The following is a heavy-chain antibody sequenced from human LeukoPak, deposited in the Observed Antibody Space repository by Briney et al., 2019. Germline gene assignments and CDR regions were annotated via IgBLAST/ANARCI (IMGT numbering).Heavy chain of an antibody. Sequence: GGSLRLSCAAPGFTSSSYSMNWVRQAPGKGLEWVSSISSSGSNIYYADSVKGRFTISRDNAKNSLYLQMNSLRAEDTAVYYCARDYDSSGFYDYWGQGTLVTVSS. CDR3: ARDYDSSGFYDY. J-gene: IGHJ4*02. V-gene: IGHV3-21*01. CDR2: ISSSGSNI. CDR1: GFTSSSYS. D-gene: IGHD3-22*01.